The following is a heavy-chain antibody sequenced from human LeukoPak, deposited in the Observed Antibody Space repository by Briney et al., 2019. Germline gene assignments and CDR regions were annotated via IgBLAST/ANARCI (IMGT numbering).Heavy chain of an antibody. V-gene: IGHV3-21*01. CDR1: GFTFSSYS. Sequence: GGSLRLSCAASGFTFSSYSMNWVRQSPGKGLEWVSSISSSRYIYYADSVKGRFTISRDNAKNSLYLQMNSLRAEDTAVYYCARSGGYSYGVYYYYYGMDVWGQGTTVTVSS. CDR2: ISSSRYI. CDR3: ARSGGYSYGVYYYYYGMDV. J-gene: IGHJ6*02. D-gene: IGHD5-18*01.